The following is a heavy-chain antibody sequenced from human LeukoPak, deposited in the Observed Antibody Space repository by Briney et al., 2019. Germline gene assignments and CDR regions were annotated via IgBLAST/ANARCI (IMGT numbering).Heavy chain of an antibody. Sequence: GGSLRLSCAASGFSFSIYAMSWVRQAPGKGLEWVSGISGSSTNTYYADSVKGRVTISRDISKSTLYLQMNSLRAEDTAVYYCAKESRTIAVAGADYWGQGTLVTVSS. CDR3: AKESRTIAVAGADY. J-gene: IGHJ4*02. D-gene: IGHD6-19*01. CDR2: ISGSSTNT. CDR1: GFSFSIYA. V-gene: IGHV3-23*01.